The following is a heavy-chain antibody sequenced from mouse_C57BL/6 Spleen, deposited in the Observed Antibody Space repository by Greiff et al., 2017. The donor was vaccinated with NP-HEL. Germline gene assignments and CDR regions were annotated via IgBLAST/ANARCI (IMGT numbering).Heavy chain of an antibody. CDR3: ARDGDGFAWFAY. CDR1: GYTFTDYY. J-gene: IGHJ3*01. Sequence: VQLQQSGAELVRPGASVKLSCKASGYTFTDYYINWVKQRPGQGLEWIARIYPGSGNTYYNEKFKGKATLTAEKSSSTAYMQLSSLTSEDSAVYFCARDGDGFAWFAYWGQGTLVTVSA. D-gene: IGHD2-3*01. CDR2: IYPGSGNT. V-gene: IGHV1-76*01.